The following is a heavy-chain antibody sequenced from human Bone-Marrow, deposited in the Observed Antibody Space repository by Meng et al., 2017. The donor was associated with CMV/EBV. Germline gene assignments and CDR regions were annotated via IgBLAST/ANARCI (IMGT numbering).Heavy chain of an antibody. D-gene: IGHD5-12*01. J-gene: IGHJ4*02. CDR3: ARLDNSGYVAY. CDR1: GFTFSSYW. Sequence: SCAASGFTFSSYWMHWVRQAPGKGLEWVSSISSSSSYIYYADSVKGRFTISRDNAKNSLYLQMNSLRAEDTAVYYCARLDNSGYVAYWGQGTLVTVSS. V-gene: IGHV3-21*01. CDR2: ISSSSSYI.